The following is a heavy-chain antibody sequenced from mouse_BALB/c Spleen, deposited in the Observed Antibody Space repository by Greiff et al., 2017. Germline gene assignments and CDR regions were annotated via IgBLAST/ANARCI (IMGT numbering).Heavy chain of an antibody. V-gene: IGHV14-3*02. J-gene: IGHJ4*01. D-gene: IGHD2-14*01. CDR1: GFNIKDTY. CDR2: IDPANGNT. Sequence: VQLKESGAELVKPGASVKLSCTASGFNIKDTYMHWVKQRPEQGLEWIGRIDPANGNTKYDPKFQDKATITADTSSNTAYLQLSSLTSEDTAVYYCARYRYPYYAMDYWGQGTSVTVSS. CDR3: ARYRYPYYAMDY.